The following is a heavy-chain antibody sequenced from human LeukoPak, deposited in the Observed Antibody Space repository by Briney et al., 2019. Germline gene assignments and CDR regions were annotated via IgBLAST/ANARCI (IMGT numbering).Heavy chain of an antibody. D-gene: IGHD3-10*01. Sequence: ASVKVSCKASGYTFTGYYMHWVREAPGQGLEWMGWINPNSGGTNYAQEFQGRVTMNRDTSISTAYMELSRLRSDDTAVYYCARDRSGSYPYYYYYGMDVWGQGTTVTVSS. J-gene: IGHJ6*02. CDR1: GYTFTGYY. CDR3: ARDRSGSYPYYYYYGMDV. V-gene: IGHV1-2*02. CDR2: INPNSGGT.